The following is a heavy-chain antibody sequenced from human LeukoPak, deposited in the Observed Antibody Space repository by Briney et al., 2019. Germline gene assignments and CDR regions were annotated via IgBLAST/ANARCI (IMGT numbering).Heavy chain of an antibody. CDR3: ARAGEAAGLVDYYYGMDV. CDR1: GFAFSDFW. Sequence: GGSLRLSCAASGFAFSDFWMSWVRQAPGKGLEWVSYISSSGSTIYYADSVKGRFTISRDNAKNSLYLQMNSLRAEDTAEYYCARAGEAAGLVDYYYGMDVWGQGTMVTVSS. V-gene: IGHV3-11*01. D-gene: IGHD6-13*01. J-gene: IGHJ6*02. CDR2: ISSSGSTI.